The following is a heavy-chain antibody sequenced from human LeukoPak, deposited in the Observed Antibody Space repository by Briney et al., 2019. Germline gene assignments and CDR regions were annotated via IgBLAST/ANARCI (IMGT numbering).Heavy chain of an antibody. V-gene: IGHV3-23*01. CDR3: AKVHRSLDYYDSTVYYLDY. CDR1: GFTFSIYA. CDR2: ISGSGGST. J-gene: IGHJ4*02. D-gene: IGHD3-22*01. Sequence: PGGSLRLSCAASGFTFSIYAMTWVRQAPGKGLEWVSTISGSGGSTYYADSVKGRFTISRDNSKNTLYLQVNSLRAEDTAKYYCAKVHRSLDYYDSTVYYLDYWGQGTLVTVSS.